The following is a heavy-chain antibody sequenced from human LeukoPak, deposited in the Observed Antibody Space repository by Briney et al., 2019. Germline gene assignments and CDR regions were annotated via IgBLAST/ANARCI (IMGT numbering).Heavy chain of an antibody. D-gene: IGHD5-12*01. Sequence: GGSLRLSCAASGFTFSSYWMSWVRQAPGKGLEWVANIKQDGSEKYYVDSVKGRFTISRDNAKNSLYLQMNSLRAEDTAVYYCARDRDGGYAFFDYWGQGTLVTVSS. V-gene: IGHV3-7*01. J-gene: IGHJ4*02. CDR3: ARDRDGGYAFFDY. CDR1: GFTFSSYW. CDR2: IKQDGSEK.